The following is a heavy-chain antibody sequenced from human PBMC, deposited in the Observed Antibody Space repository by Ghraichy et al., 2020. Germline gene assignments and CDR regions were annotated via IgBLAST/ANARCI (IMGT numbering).Heavy chain of an antibody. V-gene: IGHV3-30*18. J-gene: IGHJ6*02. CDR2: TSYAGSNK. CDR1: GFTFSRYG. Sequence: GGSLRLSCAASGFTFSRYGMHWVRQAPGKGLEWVAVTSYAGSNKFYGGSVQGRFTMSRDNSKNMLYLQMNYLRPEDTAVYYCAKERDTSGYYSFRGDYYGMDVWGQGTTVTVSS. CDR3: AKERDTSGYYSFRGDYYGMDV. D-gene: IGHD3-22*01.